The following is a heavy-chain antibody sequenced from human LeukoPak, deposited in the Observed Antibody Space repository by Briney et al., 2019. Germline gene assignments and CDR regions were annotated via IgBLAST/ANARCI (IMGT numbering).Heavy chain of an antibody. J-gene: IGHJ5*02. Sequence: AASVKVSCKASGCTFTGYYMHWVRQAPGQGLEWMGWISAYNGNTNYAQKLQGRVTMTTDTSTSTAYMELRSLRSDDTAVYYCARENREGNWFDXWGQGXXVTV. V-gene: IGHV1-18*04. CDR3: ARENREGNWFDX. CDR2: ISAYNGNT. CDR1: GCTFTGYY. D-gene: IGHD1-26*01.